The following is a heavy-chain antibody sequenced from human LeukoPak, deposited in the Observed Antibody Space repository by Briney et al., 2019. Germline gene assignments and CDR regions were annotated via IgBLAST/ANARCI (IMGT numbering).Heavy chain of an antibody. CDR2: FDPEDGET. D-gene: IGHD3-22*01. J-gene: IGHJ3*02. V-gene: IGHV1-24*01. CDR3: ARVKSYYYDTSDKDAFDI. CDR1: GYTLTELS. Sequence: ASVKVSCKVSGYTLTELSTHWVRQAPGKGLEWMGGFDPEDGETIYAQKFQGRVTMTRDTSTSTVYMELSSLRSEDTAVYYCARVKSYYYDTSDKDAFDIWGQGTMVTVSS.